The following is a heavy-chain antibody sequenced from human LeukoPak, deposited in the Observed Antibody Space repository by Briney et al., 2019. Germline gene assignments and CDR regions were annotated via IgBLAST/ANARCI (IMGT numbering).Heavy chain of an antibody. CDR2: ISYDGYNK. D-gene: IGHD1-26*01. CDR1: GFTFSSYA. Sequence: GRSLRLSCAASGFTFSSYAMHWVRQAPGKGLEWVAVISYDGYNKIYADSVKGRFTISRDNSKNTLSLQMNSLRAEDTAVYYCARDSGSDSGSYYAFDYWGQGTLVTVSS. CDR3: ARDSGSDSGSYYAFDY. V-gene: IGHV3-30*03. J-gene: IGHJ4*02.